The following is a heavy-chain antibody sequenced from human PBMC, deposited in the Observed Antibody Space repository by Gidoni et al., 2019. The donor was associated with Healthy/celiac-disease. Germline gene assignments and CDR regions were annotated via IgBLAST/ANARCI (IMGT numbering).Heavy chain of an antibody. Sequence: EVQLVESGGGLVKPGGALRLSCAASGFTFSSYSMNLVRQAPGKGLEWVSSISSSSSYIYYADSVKGRFTISRDNAKNSLYLQLNSLRAEDTAVYYCALYNWNYYYYYGMDVWGQGTTVTVSS. CDR1: GFTFSSYS. D-gene: IGHD1-20*01. V-gene: IGHV3-21*01. J-gene: IGHJ6*02. CDR3: ALYNWNYYYYYGMDV. CDR2: ISSSSSYI.